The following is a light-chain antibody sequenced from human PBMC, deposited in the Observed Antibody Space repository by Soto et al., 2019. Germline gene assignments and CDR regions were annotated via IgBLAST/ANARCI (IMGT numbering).Light chain of an antibody. J-gene: IGLJ3*02. CDR2: EVS. V-gene: IGLV2-14*01. CDR1: SSDVGGYNY. Sequence: QSALTQPASVSGSPGQSITISCTGTSSDVGGYNYVSWYQQHPGKAPKLMIYEVSNRPAGGSNRCSGSKSGNTASLSISVLQAEDEADYYCSLYTSSSTLVFGGGTKRTVL. CDR3: SLYTSSSTLV.